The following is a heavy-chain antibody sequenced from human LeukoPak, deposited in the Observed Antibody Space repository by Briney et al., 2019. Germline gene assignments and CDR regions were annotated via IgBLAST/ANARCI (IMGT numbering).Heavy chain of an antibody. D-gene: IGHD2-2*02. V-gene: IGHV4-59*11. CDR3: ARAYCSSTSCYTEGWFDP. CDR1: GGSISSHY. J-gene: IGHJ5*02. CDR2: FHYSGST. Sequence: SETLSLTCTVSGGSISSHYWSWIRQPPGKGLEWIGSFHYSGSTHYNPSLMSRGTISGDTYKKQFSLRQSSVTRDDTAVYYCARAYCSSTSCYTEGWFDPCGQGTLVTVSS.